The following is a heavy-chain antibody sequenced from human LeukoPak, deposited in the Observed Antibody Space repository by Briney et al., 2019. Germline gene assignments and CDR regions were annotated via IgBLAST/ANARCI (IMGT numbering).Heavy chain of an antibody. CDR2: IYYSGST. J-gene: IGHJ4*02. V-gene: IGHV4-39*07. Sequence: SETLSLTCTVSGGSISSSSYYWGWIRQPPGKGLEWIGSIYYSGSTYYNPSLKSRVTISVDTSKNQFSLKLSSVTAADTAVYYCARGGGYNSYLDYWGQGTLVTVSS. D-gene: IGHD5-24*01. CDR3: ARGGGYNSYLDY. CDR1: GGSISSSSYY.